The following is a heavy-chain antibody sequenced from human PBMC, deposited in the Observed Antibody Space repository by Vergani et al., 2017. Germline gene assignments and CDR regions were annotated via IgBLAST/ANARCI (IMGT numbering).Heavy chain of an antibody. CDR3: ASSLAMATDYYYYXMDV. Sequence: QVQLVQSGAEVKKPGASVKVSCKASGYTFTSYGISWVRQAPGQGLEWMGWISAYNGNTNYAQKLQGRVTMTTDTSTSTAYMELRSLRSDDTAVYYCASSLAMATDYYYYXMDVWGKGTTVTVSS. CDR2: ISAYNGNT. J-gene: IGHJ6*03. CDR1: GYTFTSYG. D-gene: IGHD5-18*01. V-gene: IGHV1-18*01.